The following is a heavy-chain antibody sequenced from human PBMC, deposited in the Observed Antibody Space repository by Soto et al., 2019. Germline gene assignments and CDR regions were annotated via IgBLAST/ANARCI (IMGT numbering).Heavy chain of an antibody. CDR3: XXXHXSFDRDFYYYMDV. J-gene: IGHJ6*03. CDR1: GDAISSXTYX. V-gene: IGHV4-30-4*08. D-gene: IGHD3-22*01. CDR2: IYYTGTT. Sequence: QVQLQESGPGLVKPSQILSLRCSVSGDAISSXTYXWTXXXQPXGKGLEWIGNIYYTGTTYYNPSLXSRVTXSVDXXXXXXXXXXXXXXXXXXXXXXXXXXHXSFDRDFYYYMDVWGKGTTVTVSS.